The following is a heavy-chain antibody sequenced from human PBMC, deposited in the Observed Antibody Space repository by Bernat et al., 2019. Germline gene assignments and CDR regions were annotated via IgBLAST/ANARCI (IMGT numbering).Heavy chain of an antibody. CDR3: ARDWPSIDGYNSENWFDP. CDR2: INPNSGGT. CDR1: GYTFTGYY. Sequence: QVQLVQSGAEVKKPGASVKVSCKASGYTFTGYYMHWVRQAPGQGLEWMGWINPNSGGTNYAQKLQGWVTMTRDTSISTAYMELSRLRSDDTAVYYCARDWPSIDGYNSENWFDPWGQGTLVTVSS. V-gene: IGHV1-2*04. D-gene: IGHD5-24*01. J-gene: IGHJ5*02.